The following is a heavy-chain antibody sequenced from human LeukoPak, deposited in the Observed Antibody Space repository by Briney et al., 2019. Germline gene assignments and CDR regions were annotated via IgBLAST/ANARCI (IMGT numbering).Heavy chain of an antibody. CDR1: GFTFSSYD. CDR2: ISSAGLNI. V-gene: IGHV3-48*03. D-gene: IGHD3-16*01. CDR3: ARGGSLGERTDI. Sequence: GGSLRLSCAASGFTFSSYDVNWVRQAPGKGLEWVSYISSAGLNIYYADSVKGRFTISRDNAKNSLYLQMNSLRVEDTAVFYCARGGSLGERTDIWGQGTMVTVSS. J-gene: IGHJ3*02.